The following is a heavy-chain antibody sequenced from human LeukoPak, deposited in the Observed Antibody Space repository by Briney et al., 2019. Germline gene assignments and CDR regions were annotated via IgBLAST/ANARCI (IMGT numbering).Heavy chain of an antibody. CDR1: GYTFTSSG. V-gene: IGHV1-18*01. D-gene: IGHD1-1*01. Sequence: GASVKVSCKASGYTFTSSGISWVRQAPGQGLEWMGGIDAYKDNTNYAQKLEGRVTMTTDTSTTTAYMELKSLRLDDTAVYYCARAGSYYYMDVWGKGTTVTVSS. CDR3: ARAGSYYYMDV. J-gene: IGHJ6*03. CDR2: IDAYKDNT.